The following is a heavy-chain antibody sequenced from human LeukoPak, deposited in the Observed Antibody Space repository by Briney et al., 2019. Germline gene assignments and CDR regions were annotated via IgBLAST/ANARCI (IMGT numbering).Heavy chain of an antibody. CDR2: LFYSGST. Sequence: PSETLSLTCTVSGGSISSYYWSWIRQPPGKGLEWIAYLFYSGSTDYNPSLESRVTISVDTSKNQFSLKLSSVTAADTAVYYCARPGKNNWYYFEYWGQGTLVTVSS. D-gene: IGHD1-1*01. V-gene: IGHV4-59*08. CDR1: GGSISSYY. J-gene: IGHJ4*02. CDR3: ARPGKNNWYYFEY.